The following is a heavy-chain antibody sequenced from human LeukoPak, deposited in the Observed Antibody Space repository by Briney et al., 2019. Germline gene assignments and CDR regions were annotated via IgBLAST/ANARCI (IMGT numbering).Heavy chain of an antibody. D-gene: IGHD2-15*01. CDR3: ATFPRLGYCSGGSCYKPQKGYWYFDL. J-gene: IGHJ2*01. V-gene: IGHV1-24*01. CDR2: FDPEDGET. Sequence: ASVKVSCKVSGYTLTELSMHWVRQAPGKGLEWMGGFDPEDGETIYAQKFQGRVTMTEDTSTDTAYMELSSLRSEDTAVYYCATFPRLGYCSGGSCYKPQKGYWYFDLWAVAPWSLSPQ. CDR1: GYTLTELS.